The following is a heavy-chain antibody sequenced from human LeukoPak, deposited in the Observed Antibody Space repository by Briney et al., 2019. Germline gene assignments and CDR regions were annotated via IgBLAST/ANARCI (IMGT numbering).Heavy chain of an antibody. CDR3: ARDRYGDGFAHFDY. CDR2: INPNSGGT. V-gene: IGHV1-2*02. Sequence: ASVKVSCKASGYTXTDYYMNWVRQAPGQGLEWMGWINPNSGGTNYAQKFQGRVAITRDTSITTAYMDLSRLTSDDTAVYYCARDRYGDGFAHFDYWGQGALVTVSS. D-gene: IGHD5-24*01. J-gene: IGHJ4*02. CDR1: GYTXTDYY.